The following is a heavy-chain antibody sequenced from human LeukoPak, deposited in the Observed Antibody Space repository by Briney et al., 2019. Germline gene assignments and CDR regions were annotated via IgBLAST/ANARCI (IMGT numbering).Heavy chain of an antibody. CDR1: GGTFSSYA. V-gene: IGHV1-69*13. J-gene: IGHJ4*02. Sequence: GASVKVSCKASGGTFSSYAISWVRQAPGQGLEWMGGIIPIFGTANYAQKFQGRVTITADESTGTAYMELSSLRSEDTAVHYCARGTGGYSSGWYSDYWGQGTLVTVSS. D-gene: IGHD6-19*01. CDR2: IIPIFGTA. CDR3: ARGTGGYSSGWYSDY.